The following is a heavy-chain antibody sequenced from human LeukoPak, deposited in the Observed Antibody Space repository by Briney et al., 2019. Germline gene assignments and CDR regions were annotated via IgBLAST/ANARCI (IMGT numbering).Heavy chain of an antibody. CDR1: GFTFDDYA. V-gene: IGHV3-9*03. D-gene: IGHD1-7*01. Sequence: PGGSLRLSCAASGFTFDDYAMHWVRQAPGKGLEWVSGISWNSGSIGYADSVKGRFTISRDNAKNSLYLQMNSLRAEDMALYYCAKSDWNYVHEALFDYWGQGTLVTVSS. CDR3: AKSDWNYVHEALFDY. CDR2: ISWNSGSI. J-gene: IGHJ4*02.